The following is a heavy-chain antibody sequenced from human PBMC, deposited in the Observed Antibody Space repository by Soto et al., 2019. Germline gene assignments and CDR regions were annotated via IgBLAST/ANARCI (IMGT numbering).Heavy chain of an antibody. CDR2: IYYSGST. V-gene: IGHV4-31*03. J-gene: IGHJ4*02. CDR3: ARGWGFGELHTGFDS. CDR1: GGSISSGGYY. D-gene: IGHD3-10*01. Sequence: QVQLQESGPGLVKPSQTLSLTCTVSGGSISSGGYYWSWIRQHPGKGLEWIGYIYYSGSTYYNPSHKGRFTISVDTPKTQSSLKLSSGTAADPALSYGARGWGFGELHTGFDSWGQGTLVTSSS.